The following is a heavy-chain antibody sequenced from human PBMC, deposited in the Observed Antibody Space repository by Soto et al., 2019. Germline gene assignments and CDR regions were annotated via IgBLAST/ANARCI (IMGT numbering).Heavy chain of an antibody. V-gene: IGHV3-30-3*01. CDR1: GFTFSSYT. CDR2: ISYDGSNK. Sequence: QVQLVESGGGVVQPGRSLRLSCAASGFTFSSYTMHWVRQAPGKGLEWVALISYDGSNKYYSDSVKGRFTISRDNSKNTLYLQMNRLRAEDTAVYYCARGAGIAVACTSFDYWGQGTLVTVSS. CDR3: ARGAGIAVACTSFDY. J-gene: IGHJ4*02. D-gene: IGHD6-19*01.